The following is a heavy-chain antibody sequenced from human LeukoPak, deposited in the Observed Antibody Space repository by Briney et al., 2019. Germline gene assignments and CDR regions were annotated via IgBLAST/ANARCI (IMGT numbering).Heavy chain of an antibody. Sequence: GGSLSLSCAASGFTFSSYSMNWVRQAPGKGLEWVSYISSSSSTICYADSVKGRFTISRDNAKNSLYLQMNSLRAEDTAVYYCARVGLGIGVVVDYWGQGTVVTVSS. CDR2: ISSSSSTI. D-gene: IGHD7-27*01. V-gene: IGHV3-48*01. CDR1: GFTFSSYS. CDR3: ARVGLGIGVVVDY. J-gene: IGHJ4*02.